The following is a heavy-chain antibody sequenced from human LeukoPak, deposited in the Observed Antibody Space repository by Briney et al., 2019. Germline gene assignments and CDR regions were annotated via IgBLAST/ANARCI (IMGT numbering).Heavy chain of an antibody. J-gene: IGHJ4*02. CDR3: AKDRFGDSSGYYSPFDY. CDR1: GLTFSGYA. Sequence: GGSLRLSCAASGLTFSGYAMTWVRQAPGKGLEWVSTISGSGGHIYYADSVKGRFTISRDNSKSTLYLQMNSLRAEDTAVYYCAKDRFGDSSGYYSPFDYWGQGTLVTVSS. V-gene: IGHV3-23*01. D-gene: IGHD3-22*01. CDR2: ISGSGGHI.